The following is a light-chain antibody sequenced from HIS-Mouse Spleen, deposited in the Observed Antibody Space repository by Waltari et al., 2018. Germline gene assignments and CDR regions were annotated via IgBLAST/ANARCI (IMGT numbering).Light chain of an antibody. CDR1: ALPKQD. J-gene: IGLJ2*01. Sequence: SYELTQPPSVSVSPGQTARTTCSGYALPKQDGSWYQQKPGKAPVLVIYKDCERPSGIPERFSGSSSGTTVTLTISGVQAEDEADYYCQSADSSGTYVVFGGGTKLTVL. V-gene: IGLV3-25*03. CDR2: KDC. CDR3: QSADSSGTYVV.